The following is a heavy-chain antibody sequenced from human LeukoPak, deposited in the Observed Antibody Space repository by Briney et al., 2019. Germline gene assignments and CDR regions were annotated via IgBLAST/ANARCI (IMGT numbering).Heavy chain of an antibody. J-gene: IGHJ6*02. D-gene: IGHD3-9*01. CDR1: GFTFSSYG. V-gene: IGHV3-30*02. CDR3: TRDLMDYDVSTGLHHYYMDV. Sequence: GGSLRLSCAASGFTFSSYGMHWVRQAPGKGLEWVAFIRYDGSNKYYADSVKGRFTISRDNAKNTLYLQMNSLRVEDTAVYYCTRDLMDYDVSTGLHHYYMDVWGQGTTVTVSS. CDR2: IRYDGSNK.